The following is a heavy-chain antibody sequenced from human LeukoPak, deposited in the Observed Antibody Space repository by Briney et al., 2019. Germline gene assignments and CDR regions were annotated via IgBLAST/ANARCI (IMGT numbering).Heavy chain of an antibody. CDR1: GFTCSSYW. CDR2: IKQDGSEK. V-gene: IGHV3-7*05. Sequence: GGPLRLFCAATGFTCSSYWMSWVRQAPRKGLEWVANIKQDGSEKYYVDSVKGRFTISRDNAKNSLYLQMNSLRAEDTAVYYCARDIAVAGTEYWGQGTLVTVSS. CDR3: ARDIAVAGTEY. J-gene: IGHJ4*02. D-gene: IGHD6-19*01.